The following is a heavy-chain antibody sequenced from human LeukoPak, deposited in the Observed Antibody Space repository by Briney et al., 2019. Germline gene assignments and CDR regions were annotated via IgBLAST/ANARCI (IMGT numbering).Heavy chain of an antibody. CDR2: ISGSGDST. J-gene: IGHJ6*02. D-gene: IGHD6-13*01. Sequence: PGGSLRLSCAASGFTFSSYAMSWVRQAPGKGLEWVSAISGSGDSTFYADSVKGRFTISRDNSKNTLYLQMNSLRAEDTAVYYCARDMEQQLVRAGYYYYYGMDVWGQGTTVTVSS. V-gene: IGHV3-23*01. CDR1: GFTFSSYA. CDR3: ARDMEQQLVRAGYYYYYGMDV.